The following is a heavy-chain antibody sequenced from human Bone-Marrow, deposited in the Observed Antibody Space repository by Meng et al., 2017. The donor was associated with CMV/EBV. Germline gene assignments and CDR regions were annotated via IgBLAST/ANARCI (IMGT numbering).Heavy chain of an antibody. Sequence: GESLKISCAASGFTFSSYAMHWVRQAPGKGLEWVAVISYDGSNKYYADSVKGRFTISRDNSNNTLYLKMNSLRAEDTAVYYCRGSTGQLWGQGTLVTVPS. CDR1: GFTFSSYA. V-gene: IGHV3-30-3*01. J-gene: IGHJ1*01. CDR2: ISYDGSNK. CDR3: RGSTGQL. D-gene: IGHD2-2*01.